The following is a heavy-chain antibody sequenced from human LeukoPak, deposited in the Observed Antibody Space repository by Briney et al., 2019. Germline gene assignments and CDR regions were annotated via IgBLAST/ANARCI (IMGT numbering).Heavy chain of an antibody. Sequence: PGRSLRLSCAASGFTFSSYGMHWVRQAPGKGLEWVAVIWYDGSNKYYADSVKGRFTISRDNSKNTLYLQMNSLRAEDTAVYYCARDGDIVVVPAAIGGIDYRGQGTLVTVSS. CDR3: ARDGDIVVVPAAIGGIDY. V-gene: IGHV3-33*01. CDR2: IWYDGSNK. J-gene: IGHJ4*02. D-gene: IGHD2-2*01. CDR1: GFTFSSYG.